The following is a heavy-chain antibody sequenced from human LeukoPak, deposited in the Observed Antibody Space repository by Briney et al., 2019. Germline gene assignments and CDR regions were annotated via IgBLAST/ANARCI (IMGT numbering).Heavy chain of an antibody. CDR1: GGSISSGSYY. V-gene: IGHV4-61*02. D-gene: IGHD3-3*01. CDR2: IYTSGST. Sequence: PSETLSLTCTVSGGSISSGSYYWSWIRQPAGKGLEWIGRIYTSGSTNYNPSLKSRVTISVDTSKNQFSLKLSSVTAADTAVYYCARDDFWSGLNWFDPWGQGTLVTVSS. J-gene: IGHJ5*02. CDR3: ARDDFWSGLNWFDP.